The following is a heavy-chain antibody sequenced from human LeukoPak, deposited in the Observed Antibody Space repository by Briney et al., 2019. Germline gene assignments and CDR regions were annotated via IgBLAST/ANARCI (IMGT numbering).Heavy chain of an antibody. CDR1: GYTFTDYY. Sequence: ASVRVSCKASGYTFTDYYLHWVRQAPGQGLEWMGWINPNSGGTNYAQTFQGRVTMTRDTSITTAYLELSRLRSDDTAVYYCARIGYNHYFDYWGQGTLVTVSS. D-gene: IGHD1-14*01. CDR2: INPNSGGT. V-gene: IGHV1-2*02. CDR3: ARIGYNHYFDY. J-gene: IGHJ4*02.